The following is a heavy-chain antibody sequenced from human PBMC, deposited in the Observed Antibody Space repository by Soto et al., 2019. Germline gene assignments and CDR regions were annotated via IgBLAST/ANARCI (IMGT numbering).Heavy chain of an antibody. CDR3: AKDHGGYLLAEY. V-gene: IGHV3-23*01. D-gene: IGHD5-12*01. Sequence: GGSLRLSCAASGFTFSSYGMNRVRRAPGKGPEWVSTSTHYRPSRHAPDSVKGRFTTSRDHSKNTLYPLVNSLRVQAPAVYYCAKDHGGYLLAEYWGHGSLATV. CDR1: GFTFSSYG. CDR2: STHYRPSR. J-gene: IGHJ4*01.